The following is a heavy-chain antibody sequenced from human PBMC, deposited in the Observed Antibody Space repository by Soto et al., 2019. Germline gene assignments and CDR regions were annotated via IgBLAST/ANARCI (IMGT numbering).Heavy chain of an antibody. CDR2: IYYSGST. V-gene: IGHV4-30-4*01. D-gene: IGHD5-18*01. CDR3: ARAFGAPSYGSAEYFQH. Sequence: PSETLSLTCTVSGGSISSGDYYWSWIRQPPGKGLEWIGYIYYSGSTYYNPSLKSRVTISVDTSKNQFSLKLSSVTAADTAVYYCARAFGAPSYGSAEYFQHCGQGTLVTVSS. CDR1: GGSISSGDYY. J-gene: IGHJ1*01.